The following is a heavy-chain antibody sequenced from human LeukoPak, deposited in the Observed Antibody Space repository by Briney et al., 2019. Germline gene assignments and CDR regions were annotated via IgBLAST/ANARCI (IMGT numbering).Heavy chain of an antibody. D-gene: IGHD6-13*01. CDR1: GGSISSSSYY. V-gene: IGHV4-39*01. J-gene: IGHJ5*02. CDR2: IYYSGST. CDR3: ARHVWGYSSSWYRPLNWFDP. Sequence: KSSETLSLTCTVSGGSISSSSYYWGWIRQPPGKGLEWIGSIYYSGSTYYNPSLKSRVTISVDTSKNQFSLKLSSVTAADTAVYYCARHVWGYSSSWYRPLNWFDPWGQGTLVTVSS.